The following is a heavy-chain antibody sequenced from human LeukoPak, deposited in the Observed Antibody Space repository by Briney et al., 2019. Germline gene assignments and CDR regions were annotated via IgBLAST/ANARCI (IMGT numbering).Heavy chain of an antibody. V-gene: IGHV4-61*02. CDR2: ISSSGST. Sequence: SQTLSLTCTVSGDSISSGDYYWSWIRQPAGKGLEWIGRISSSGSTNYKPSLKSRVTISVETSKNQFSLKLRSVTAADTAVYYCARVTGYMIEDYFDYWGQGTLVTVSS. J-gene: IGHJ4*02. CDR3: ARVTGYMIEDYFDY. CDR1: GDSISSGDYY. D-gene: IGHD3-22*01.